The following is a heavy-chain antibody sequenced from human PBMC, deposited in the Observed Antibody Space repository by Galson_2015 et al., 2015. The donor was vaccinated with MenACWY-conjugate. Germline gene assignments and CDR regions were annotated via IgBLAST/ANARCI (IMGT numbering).Heavy chain of an antibody. CDR3: ARGGVTILGVVLYGMDV. CDR2: ISSNNRDT. CDR1: GFTFSAYY. D-gene: IGHD3-3*01. J-gene: IGHJ6*02. V-gene: IGHV3-11*06. Sequence: SLRLSCAASGFTFSAYYMSWIRHTPGKGLEWVSYISSNNRDTNYAESVRGRFTISRDNAKNLLYLQMNSLRAEDTAVYYCARGGVTILGVVLYGMDVWGQGPTVTVSS.